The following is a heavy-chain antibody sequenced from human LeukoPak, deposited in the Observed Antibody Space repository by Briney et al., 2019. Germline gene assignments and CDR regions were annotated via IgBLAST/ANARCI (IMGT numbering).Heavy chain of an antibody. J-gene: IGHJ5*02. V-gene: IGHV1-69*06. CDR2: IIPIFGTA. Sequence: GPQVKVSCKASGGTFSSYAISWVRQAPGQGLEWMGGIIPIFGTANYAQKFQGRVTITADKSTSTAYVELSSLRSEDTAVYYCAREGVRGGRPHPWDAWGQGTLVTVSS. CDR3: AREGVRGGRPHPWDA. CDR1: GGTFSSYA. D-gene: IGHD3-10*01.